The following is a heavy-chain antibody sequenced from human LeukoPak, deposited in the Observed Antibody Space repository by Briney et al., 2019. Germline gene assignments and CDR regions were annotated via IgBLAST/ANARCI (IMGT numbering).Heavy chain of an antibody. V-gene: IGHV3-48*03. Sequence: GGSLRLSCVASGFTFSSYEMNWVRQAPGKGLEWVPYISSSGSTIYYADSVEGRFTISRDKAKNSLYLQMNTLRAEDTAVYYCAIGVTQWASWAKGTLVTVSS. J-gene: IGHJ4*02. CDR1: GFTFSSYE. CDR2: ISSSGSTI. CDR3: AIGVTQWAS. D-gene: IGHD2-21*02.